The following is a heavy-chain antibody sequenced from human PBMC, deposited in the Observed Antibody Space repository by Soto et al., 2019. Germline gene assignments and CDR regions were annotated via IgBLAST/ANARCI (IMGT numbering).Heavy chain of an antibody. CDR1: GFTFSTYA. CDR3: AKDRKSGSGWYWDY. D-gene: IGHD6-19*01. V-gene: IGHV3-23*01. Sequence: GESLKISCAASGFTFSTYAMSWVRQAPGKGLEWVSAISGSGGSTYYADSVKGRFTISRDNSKNTLYLQMNSLRAEDTAVYYCAKDRKSGSGWYWDYWGQGTLVTVSS. CDR2: ISGSGGST. J-gene: IGHJ4*02.